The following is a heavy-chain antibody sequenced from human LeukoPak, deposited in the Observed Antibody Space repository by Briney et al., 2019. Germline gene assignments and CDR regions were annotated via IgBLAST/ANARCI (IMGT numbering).Heavy chain of an antibody. Sequence: ASVKVSCKASGYTFTSYGISWVRQAPGLGLEWMGWISAYNGNTNYAQKLQGRVTMTTDTSTSTAYMELRSLRSDDTAVYYCARDLTMGSYYYYGMDVWGQGTTVTVSS. J-gene: IGHJ6*02. CDR3: ARDLTMGSYYYYGMDV. D-gene: IGHD3-10*01. CDR2: ISAYNGNT. V-gene: IGHV1-18*01. CDR1: GYTFTSYG.